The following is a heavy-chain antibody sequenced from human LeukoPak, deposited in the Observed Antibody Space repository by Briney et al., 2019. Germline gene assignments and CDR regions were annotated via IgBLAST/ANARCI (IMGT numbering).Heavy chain of an antibody. J-gene: IGHJ4*02. CDR3: ATTTIRLGY. Sequence: SETLSLTCIVSAYSISSGYYWGWIRQPPGKGLEWIGSIYHSESTYHNPPLKSRVTISIDTSKNQFSLKLSSVTAADTAVYYCATTTIRLGYWGQGTLVTVSS. CDR1: AYSISSGYY. CDR2: IYHSEST. V-gene: IGHV4-38-2*02. D-gene: IGHD1-26*01.